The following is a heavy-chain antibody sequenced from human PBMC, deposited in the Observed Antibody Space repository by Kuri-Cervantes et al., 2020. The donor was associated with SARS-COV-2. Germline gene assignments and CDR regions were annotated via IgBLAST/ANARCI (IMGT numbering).Heavy chain of an antibody. CDR1: GFSLSNARMG. V-gene: IGHV2-26*01. D-gene: IGHD2-2*01. J-gene: IGHJ4*02. Sequence: SGPTLVKPTETLTLTCTVSGFSLSNARMGVSWIRQPPGKALEWLAHIFSNDEKSYSTSLKSRLTISKDTSKSQVVLTMTNMDPVDTATYYCAHISCTTTSCYAVYFDYWGQGTLVTVSS. CDR2: IFSNDEK. CDR3: AHISCTTTSCYAVYFDY.